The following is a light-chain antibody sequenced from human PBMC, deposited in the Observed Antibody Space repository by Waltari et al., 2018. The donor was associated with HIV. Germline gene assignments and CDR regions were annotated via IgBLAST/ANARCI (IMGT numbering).Light chain of an antibody. CDR2: GNN. J-gene: IGLJ3*02. CDR3: QSYDSSLSGWV. CDR1: SSNPRAGYD. Sequence: QSVLTQPPSVSGAPGQRVTISCTGSSSNPRAGYDFNWYPQLPGTAPKLLISGNNNRPSGVPDRFSGSKSATSASLAITGLQAEDEADYYCQSYDSSLSGWVFGGGTKLTVL. V-gene: IGLV1-40*01.